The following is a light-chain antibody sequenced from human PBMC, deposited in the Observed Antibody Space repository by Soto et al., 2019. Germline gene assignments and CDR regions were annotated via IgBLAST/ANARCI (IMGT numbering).Light chain of an antibody. CDR2: GAS. V-gene: IGKV3-15*01. Sequence: EIVMTQSPATLSVSPGKRSTLSWRASQSVSSSLAWYQQKPGQAPRLLIYGASTRATGIPARFSGSGSGTEFTLTISSLQPEDFAVYYWQQYNNSPPWTFGQGTKVEIK. CDR1: QSVSSS. CDR3: QQYNNSPPWT. J-gene: IGKJ1*01.